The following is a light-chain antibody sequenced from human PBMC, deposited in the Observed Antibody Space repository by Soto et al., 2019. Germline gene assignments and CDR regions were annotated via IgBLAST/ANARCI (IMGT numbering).Light chain of an antibody. V-gene: IGLV2-8*01. CDR1: SSDVGFFNY. CDR2: EVD. Sequence: QSVLTQPPSASGSPGQSVTISCTGTSSDVGFFNYVSWYQHHPGKVPRFLIYEVDKRPSGVPDRFSGSKSGNTAYLTISGLQVEDEADYFCSSFVEGSSCVFGTGTKVTVL. J-gene: IGLJ1*01. CDR3: SSFVEGSSCV.